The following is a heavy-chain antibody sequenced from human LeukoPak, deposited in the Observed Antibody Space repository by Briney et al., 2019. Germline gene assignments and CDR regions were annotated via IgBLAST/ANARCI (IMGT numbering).Heavy chain of an antibody. Sequence: GGSLRLSCAASGFTFSDYYMSWIRQAPGKGLEWVSYISSSGSTIYYADSVKGRFTISRDNAKNSLYLQMNSLRAEDTAVYYCARSPIVGATYFDYWGQGTLVTVSS. J-gene: IGHJ4*02. CDR2: ISSSGSTI. CDR3: ARSPIVGATYFDY. CDR1: GFTFSDYY. D-gene: IGHD1-26*01. V-gene: IGHV3-11*01.